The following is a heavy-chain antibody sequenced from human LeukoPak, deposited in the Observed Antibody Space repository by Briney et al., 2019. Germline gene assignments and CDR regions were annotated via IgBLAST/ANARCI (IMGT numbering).Heavy chain of an antibody. CDR3: ARAYTSGVAVPAAIDY. Sequence: GASVKVSCKASGYTFTSYGISWVRQAPGQGLEWMGWISAYNGNTNYAQKLQGRVTMTTDTSTSTAYMELRRLRSDDTAVYYCARAYTSGVAVPAAIDYWGQGTLVTVSS. CDR2: ISAYNGNT. V-gene: IGHV1-18*01. J-gene: IGHJ4*02. D-gene: IGHD2-2*01. CDR1: GYTFTSYG.